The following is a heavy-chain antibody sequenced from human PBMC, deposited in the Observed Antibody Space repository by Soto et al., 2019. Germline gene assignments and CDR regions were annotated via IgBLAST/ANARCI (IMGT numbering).Heavy chain of an antibody. D-gene: IGHD2-15*01. CDR1: GYTFTSYG. CDR3: ARGYCSGGSCYKDYYYGMDV. V-gene: IGHV1-18*01. Sequence: ASVKVSCKASGYTFTSYGISWVRQAPGQGLERMGWISAYNGNTNYAQKLQGRVTMTTDTSTSTAYMELRSLRSDDTAVYYCARGYCSGGSCYKDYYYGMDVWGQGTTVTVSS. CDR2: ISAYNGNT. J-gene: IGHJ6*02.